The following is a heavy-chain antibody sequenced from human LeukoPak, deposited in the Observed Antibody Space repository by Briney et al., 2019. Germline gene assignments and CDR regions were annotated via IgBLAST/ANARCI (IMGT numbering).Heavy chain of an antibody. CDR3: ARDGACSSTSCYTKFGLYYYYGMDV. CDR1: GFTFSSYA. Sequence: PTGGSLRLSCAASGFTFSSYAMHWVRQAPGKGLEWVAVISYDGSNKYYADSVKGRFTISRDNSKNTLYLQMNSLRAEDTAVYYCARDGACSSTSCYTKFGLYYYYGMDVWGQGTTVTVSS. J-gene: IGHJ6*02. V-gene: IGHV3-30-3*01. D-gene: IGHD2-2*02. CDR2: ISYDGSNK.